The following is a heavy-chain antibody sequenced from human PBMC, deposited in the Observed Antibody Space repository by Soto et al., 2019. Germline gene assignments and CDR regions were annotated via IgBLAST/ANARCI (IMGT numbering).Heavy chain of an antibody. CDR2: IYYRGST. V-gene: IGHV4-31*03. Sequence: QVQLQESGPGLVKPSQTLSLTCTVSGGSITSEGHYWSWIRQHPGKGLEWIGYIYYRGSTYCNPSLKSRVTMSVDTSKQQFSLTLTSVTAADTAVYYCATYYYDSSAQYYARLVDYWGQGTLVTVSS. CDR3: ATYYYDSSAQYYARLVDY. J-gene: IGHJ4*02. CDR1: GGSITSEGHY. D-gene: IGHD3-22*01.